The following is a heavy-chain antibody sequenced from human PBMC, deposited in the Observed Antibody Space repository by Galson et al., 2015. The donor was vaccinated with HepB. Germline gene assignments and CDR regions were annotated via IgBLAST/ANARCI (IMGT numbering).Heavy chain of an antibody. Sequence: SVKVSCKVSGYTLTELSMHWVRQAPGKGLEWMGGFDPEDGETIYAQKFQGRVTMTEDTSTDTAYMELSSLRSEDTAVYYCATPPWVGELFLDYWGQGTLVTVSS. D-gene: IGHD3-10*01. CDR1: GYTLTELS. CDR3: ATPPWVGELFLDY. CDR2: FDPEDGET. J-gene: IGHJ4*02. V-gene: IGHV1-24*01.